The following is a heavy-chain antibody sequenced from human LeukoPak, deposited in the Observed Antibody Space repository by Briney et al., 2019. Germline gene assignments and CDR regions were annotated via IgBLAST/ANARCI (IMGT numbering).Heavy chain of an antibody. CDR2: ISYDVYNK. CDR3: ARGGMYDSYYFFYMDV. CDR1: GFTFSGYA. V-gene: IGHV3-30*11. D-gene: IGHD3-22*01. Sequence: GGSLRLSCAASGFTFSGYAVHWVREAPGRGLQWVVAISYDVYNKYYADSLKGRFTISRENSKNTLWLQMNSLRAEDTAVYYCARGGMYDSYYFFYMDVWGKGTTVTVSS. J-gene: IGHJ6*03.